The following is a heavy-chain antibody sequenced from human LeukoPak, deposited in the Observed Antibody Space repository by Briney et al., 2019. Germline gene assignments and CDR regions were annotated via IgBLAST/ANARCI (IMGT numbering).Heavy chain of an antibody. CDR2: IWYDGSNY. CDR1: GFTFSSYG. CDR3: ARDRAQDY. V-gene: IGHV3-33*01. J-gene: IGHJ4*02. Sequence: PGGSLRLSCAASGFTFSSYGMHWVRQASGKGLEWVAVIWYDGSNYYYADSVKGRFTISRDNSKKTLYLQMNSLRAEDTAVYYCARDRAQDYWGQGTLVTVSS. D-gene: IGHD3-10*01.